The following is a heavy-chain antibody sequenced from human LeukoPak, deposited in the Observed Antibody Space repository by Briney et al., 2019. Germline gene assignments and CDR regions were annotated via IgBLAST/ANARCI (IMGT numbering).Heavy chain of an antibody. D-gene: IGHD2-15*01. V-gene: IGHV4-4*02. J-gene: IGHJ4*02. CDR2: IFHSGST. CDR3: ARVGGGNRFDY. Sequence: SGTLSLTCAVSGGSISSSDWWSWVRQPPGKGLDWIGEIFHSGSTNYNPSLKSRFTISVDKSKNQFSLKLSSVAAADTAVYYCARVGGGNRFDYWGQGTLVAVSS. CDR1: GGSISSSDW.